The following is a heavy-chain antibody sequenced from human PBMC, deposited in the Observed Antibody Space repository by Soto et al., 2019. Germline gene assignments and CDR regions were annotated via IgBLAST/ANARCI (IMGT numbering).Heavy chain of an antibody. V-gene: IGHV3-11*05. CDR1: GFTFSDYY. J-gene: IGHJ4*02. CDR3: VRDLGWSPLWEY. Sequence: QVHLVESGGGLVKPGGSLRLSCTASGFTFSDYYMSWIRQAPGKGLEWISYISSTSSYTNYADSVKGRCTISRDNAKNSLYLQMNSLRDEDTAVYYCVRDLGWSPLWEYWGQGTLVTVSS. CDR2: ISSTSSYT. D-gene: IGHD1-26*01.